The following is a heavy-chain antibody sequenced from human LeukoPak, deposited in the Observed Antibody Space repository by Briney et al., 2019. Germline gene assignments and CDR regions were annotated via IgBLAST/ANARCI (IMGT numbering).Heavy chain of an antibody. CDR3: ATPSSSWYRADYFDY. CDR1: GGSISPYY. V-gene: IGHV4-59*01. Sequence: PSETLSLTCTVSGGSISPYYWSWIRHPPGKGLEWIGYIYSSGSTNYNPSLKSRVTISVDTSKNQFSLKLSSVTAADTAVYYCATPSSSWYRADYFDYWGQGTLVTVSS. CDR2: IYSSGST. D-gene: IGHD6-13*01. J-gene: IGHJ4*02.